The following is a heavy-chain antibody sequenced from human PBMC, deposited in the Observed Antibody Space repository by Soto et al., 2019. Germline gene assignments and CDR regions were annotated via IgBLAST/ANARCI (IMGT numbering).Heavy chain of an antibody. CDR1: GYTFTGYY. CDR3: AISDSSTMVSPFDY. CDR2: INPNSGGT. D-gene: IGHD3-10*01. V-gene: IGHV1-2*04. J-gene: IGHJ4*02. Sequence: ASVNVSCKASGYTFTGYYMHWVRQAPGQGLELMGWINPNSGGTNYAQKFQGWVTMTRXRXXXXAXMXLXXXXSDXTAVYYCAISDSSTMVSPFDYWGQGTLVTVSS.